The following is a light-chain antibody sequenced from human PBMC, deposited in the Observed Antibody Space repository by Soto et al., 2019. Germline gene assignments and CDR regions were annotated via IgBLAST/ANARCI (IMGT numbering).Light chain of an antibody. J-gene: IGKJ3*01. CDR3: HLYNKWPLFT. CDR2: GAS. V-gene: IGKV3-15*01. CDR1: QTVGTN. Sequence: EVVLTQSPATLSVSPGERATLSCRASQTVGTNLAWYQQRPGQAPRLLIYGASTRATGIPARFSGSGSGSEITLTISSLQSDDFAVYYCHLYNKWPLFTFGPGTRVDNK.